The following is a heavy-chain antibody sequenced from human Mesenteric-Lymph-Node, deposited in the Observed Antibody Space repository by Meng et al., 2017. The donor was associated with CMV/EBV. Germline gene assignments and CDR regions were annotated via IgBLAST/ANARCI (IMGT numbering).Heavy chain of an antibody. CDR3: VMEVWVVY. V-gene: IGHV1-18*01. Sequence: ASAQVSCKASGYTFPSYGISWLRQATGQGLEWLEWISPYNGNTKYEQKLQDRVSVTTDTSTTTAYMELRGLRSDDTAVYYCVMEVWVVYWGQGTLVTISS. CDR2: ISPYNGNT. J-gene: IGHJ1*01. CDR1: GYTFPSYG. D-gene: IGHD2-15*01.